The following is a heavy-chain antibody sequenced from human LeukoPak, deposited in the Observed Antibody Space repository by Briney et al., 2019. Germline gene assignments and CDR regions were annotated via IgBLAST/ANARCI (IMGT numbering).Heavy chain of an antibody. D-gene: IGHD4-23*01. J-gene: IGHJ6*03. CDR2: IYYSGST. Sequence: SETLSLTCTVSGGSISSYYWSWIRQPPGKGLEWIGYIYYSGSTNYNPSLKSRVTISVDTSKNQFSLKLSSVTAADTAAYYCAREGHGGNSRYYYYYMDVWGKGTTVTVSS. CDR3: AREGHGGNSRYYYYYMDV. V-gene: IGHV4-59*01. CDR1: GGSISSYY.